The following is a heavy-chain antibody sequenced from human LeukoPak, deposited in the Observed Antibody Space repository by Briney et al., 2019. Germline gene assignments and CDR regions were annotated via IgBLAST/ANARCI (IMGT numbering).Heavy chain of an antibody. V-gene: IGHV1-46*01. J-gene: IGHJ4*02. Sequence: GASVKGSCKASGYTFTRDYIHWVRQAPGQGLEWMGIINPSGNSTSYAQKFQGRVTMTRDTSTSTVYMELSSLRSEDTAVYYCAREGTVSFDYWGQGTLVTASS. CDR3: AREGTVSFDY. CDR2: INPSGNST. D-gene: IGHD3/OR15-3a*01. CDR1: GYTFTRDY.